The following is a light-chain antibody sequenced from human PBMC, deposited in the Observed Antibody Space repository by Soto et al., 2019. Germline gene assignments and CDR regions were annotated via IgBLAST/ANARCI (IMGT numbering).Light chain of an antibody. CDR2: KAS. Sequence: DVEMTQSPSTLPTSIGDRVTINCRASQNVSNWLAWYQQKPGKAPKLLIYKASRLESGVPSRFSASGSGTDFTLTINSLQSDDFATYFCQQYSKESIFGQGTKLEIK. CDR1: QNVSNW. J-gene: IGKJ2*01. V-gene: IGKV1-5*03. CDR3: QQYSKESI.